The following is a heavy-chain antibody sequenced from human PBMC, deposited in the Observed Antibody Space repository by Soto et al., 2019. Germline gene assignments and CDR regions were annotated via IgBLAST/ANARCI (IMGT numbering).Heavy chain of an antibody. V-gene: IGHV4-30-2*01. CDR3: ARVPDR. CDR2: IYHSGST. J-gene: IGHJ5*02. CDR1: GGSLSGGVYS. D-gene: IGHD2-2*01. Sequence: SETLSLTCGVAGGSLSGGVYSWSWIRQPPGKGLEWIGYIYHSGSTYYNPSLKSRVTISVDRSKNQFSLKLSSVTAADTAVYYCARVPDRWGQGTLVTVSS.